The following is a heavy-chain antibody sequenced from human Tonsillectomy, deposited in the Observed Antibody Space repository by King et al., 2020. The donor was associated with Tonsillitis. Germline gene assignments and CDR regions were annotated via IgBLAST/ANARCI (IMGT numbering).Heavy chain of an antibody. D-gene: IGHD2-8*02. J-gene: IGHJ4*02. CDR3: ARHRRVVLVPDAPDS. CDR2: RYHSWST. CDR1: GGSISSNSYY. Sequence: QLQESGPGLVKPSETLSLTCTVSGGSISSNSYYWGWIRQPPGKGLEWSVSRYHSWSTYYNPALKSRVTISVDTSKNQFSLKLSSVTAADTAVYYCARHRRVVLVPDAPDSWGQGTLVTVSS. V-gene: IGHV4-39*01.